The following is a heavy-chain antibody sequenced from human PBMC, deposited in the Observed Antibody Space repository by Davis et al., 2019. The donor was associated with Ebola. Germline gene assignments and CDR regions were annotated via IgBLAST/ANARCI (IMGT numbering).Heavy chain of an antibody. D-gene: IGHD2-2*02. CDR1: GFTLSSYA. J-gene: IGHJ4*02. CDR3: ARGGSTSCYTFGDS. CDR2: ISYDGSNK. Sequence: GESLKISCAASGFTLSSYAMHWVRQAAGKGLEWVAVISYDGSNKYYADSVKGRFTISRDNSNNTMWLQMNSLRVDDTAVYYCARGGSTSCYTFGDSWGQGTLVTVSS. V-gene: IGHV3-30-3*01.